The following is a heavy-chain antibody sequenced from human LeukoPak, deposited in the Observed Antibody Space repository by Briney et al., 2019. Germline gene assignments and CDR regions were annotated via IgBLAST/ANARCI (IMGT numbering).Heavy chain of an antibody. J-gene: IGHJ4*02. D-gene: IGHD3-22*01. V-gene: IGHV1-8*01. CDR2: MNPNSGST. Sequence: ASVKVSCKASGYPFTSYDINWVRQATGQGLEWMGWMNPNSGSTGYAQRFQGRVTMTRDTSISTAYMELSSLGSEDTAVYYCARGPMGDSSGYYYVNYWGQGTLVTVSS. CDR3: ARGPMGDSSGYYYVNY. CDR1: GYPFTSYD.